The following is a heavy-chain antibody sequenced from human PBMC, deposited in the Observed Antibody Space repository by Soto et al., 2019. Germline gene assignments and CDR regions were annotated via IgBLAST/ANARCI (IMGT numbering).Heavy chain of an antibody. V-gene: IGHV3-30-3*01. CDR2: ISYDGSNK. Sequence: PGGSLRLSCAASGFTFSSYAMYWVRQAPGKGLEWVAVISYDGSNKYYADSVKGRFTISRDNSKNTLYLQMDSLRAEDTAVYYCARERYTSSWFDSRYYYYGMDVWGQGTTVTVSS. D-gene: IGHD6-13*01. CDR3: ARERYTSSWFDSRYYYYGMDV. CDR1: GFTFSSYA. J-gene: IGHJ6*02.